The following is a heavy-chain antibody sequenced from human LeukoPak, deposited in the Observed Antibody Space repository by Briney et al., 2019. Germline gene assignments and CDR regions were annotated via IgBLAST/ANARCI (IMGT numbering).Heavy chain of an antibody. CDR3: ARAQADGSSGYYGYYYYYYYMDV. CDR1: GFTVSSNY. V-gene: IGHV3-53*01. Sequence: GGSLRLSCAASGFTVSSNYMSWVRQAPGKGLEGVSVIYNGGSTYYADSVKGRFTIPRHNSKNTLYLQMNSLRAEDTAVYYCARAQADGSSGYYGYYYYYYYMDVWGKGTTVTVSS. J-gene: IGHJ6*03. D-gene: IGHD3-22*01. CDR2: IYNGGST.